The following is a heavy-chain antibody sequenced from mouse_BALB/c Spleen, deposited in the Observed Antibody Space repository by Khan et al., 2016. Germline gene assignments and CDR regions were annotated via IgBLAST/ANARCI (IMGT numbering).Heavy chain of an antibody. D-gene: IGHD1-1*01. CDR3: AREGLNYGYPMDY. V-gene: IGHV1S137*01. Sequence: QVQLQQSGAELVRPGVSVKISCKGSGYTFTDYAIHWVKQSHAKSLEWFGVISTYYGDTSYNQKFKGKATMTVDKSSSTAYMELARLTSEDSAIYYFAREGLNYGYPMDYWGQGTSVTVSS. J-gene: IGHJ4*01. CDR2: ISTYYGDT. CDR1: GYTFTDYA.